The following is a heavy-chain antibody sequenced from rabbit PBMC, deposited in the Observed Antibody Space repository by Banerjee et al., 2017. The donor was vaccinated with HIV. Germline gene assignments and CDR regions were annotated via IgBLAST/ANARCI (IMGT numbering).Heavy chain of an antibody. Sequence: QEQLEESGGDLVKPEGSLTLTCTASGFSLSSSYWIWWVRQAPGKGLEWIGCIYTGSGATYYASWVNGRFTISRTSSTTVTLQMTSLTAADTATYFCARDLAGVIRWNFDLWGPGTLVTVS. CDR3: ARDLAGVIRWNFDL. CDR2: IYTGSGAT. J-gene: IGHJ4*01. CDR1: GFSLSSSYW. D-gene: IGHD4-1*01. V-gene: IGHV1S45*01.